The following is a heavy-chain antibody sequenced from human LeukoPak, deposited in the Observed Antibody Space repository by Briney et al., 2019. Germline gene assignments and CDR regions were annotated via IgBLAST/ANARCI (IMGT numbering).Heavy chain of an antibody. J-gene: IGHJ4*02. CDR3: ARTTEWEPTLYFDY. D-gene: IGHD1-26*01. CDR2: ISAYNGNT. Sequence: GASVKVSCKASGYTFTSYGISWVRQAPGQGLEWMGWISAYNGNTNYAQKLQGRVTMTTDTSTSTAYMELRSLRSDDTAVYYCARTTEWEPTLYFDYWGQGTLVTVSS. V-gene: IGHV1-18*01. CDR1: GYTFTSYG.